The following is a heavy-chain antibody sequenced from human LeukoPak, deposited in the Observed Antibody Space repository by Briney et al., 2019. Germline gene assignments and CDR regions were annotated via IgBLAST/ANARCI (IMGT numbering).Heavy chain of an antibody. CDR1: GGSISGYY. J-gene: IGHJ3*02. D-gene: IGHD3-22*01. CDR3: ARHGPFMIVVVRARSAFDI. V-gene: IGHV4-34*01. CDR2: INHSGST. Sequence: SETLSLTCTVSGGSISGYYWSWIRQPPGKGLEWIGEINHSGSTNYNPSLKSRVTISVDTSKNQFSLKLSSVTAADTAVYYCARHGPFMIVVVRARSAFDIWGQGTMVTVSS.